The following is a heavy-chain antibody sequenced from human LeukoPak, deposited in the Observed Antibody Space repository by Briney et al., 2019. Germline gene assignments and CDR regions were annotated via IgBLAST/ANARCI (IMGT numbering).Heavy chain of an antibody. CDR2: INPNSGGT. Sequence: GASVKVSCKASGYTFTGYYMHWVRQAPGQGLEWMGWINPNSGGTNYAQKFQGRVTMTRDTSISTAYMELSRLRSDDTAVYYCARDPQSPPQYGIDYWGQGTLVTVSS. V-gene: IGHV1-2*02. CDR1: GYTFTGYY. D-gene: IGHD1-14*01. J-gene: IGHJ4*02. CDR3: ARDPQSPPQYGIDY.